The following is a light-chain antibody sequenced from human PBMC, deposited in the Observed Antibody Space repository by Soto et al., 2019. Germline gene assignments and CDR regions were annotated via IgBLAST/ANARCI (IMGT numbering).Light chain of an antibody. V-gene: IGKV3D-15*01. CDR3: HQYDYWPFT. Sequence: EIVLTQSPGTLSLSPGERGTLSCSASQNLGTLYLAWFQQKSGQAPRLLMSATSTRATGIPARLSGSGSGTEFTLTVSSLQSEDFALYFCHQYDYWPFTFGGGTKVDIK. J-gene: IGKJ4*01. CDR2: ATS. CDR1: QNLGTLY.